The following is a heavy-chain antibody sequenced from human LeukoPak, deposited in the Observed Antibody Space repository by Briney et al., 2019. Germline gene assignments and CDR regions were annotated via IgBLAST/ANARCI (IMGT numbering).Heavy chain of an antibody. J-gene: IGHJ4*02. D-gene: IGHD2-2*01. V-gene: IGHV1-3*01. CDR1: GCIFTNYA. Sequence: ASVKVSCKASGCIFTNYAFRWVRQAPGQRLEWMGWINAGNGNTKYSQKFQGRVTITRDTSASTAYMELSSLRSEDTAVYYCARVVLYCSSTSCSLDFWGQGTLVTVSS. CDR2: INAGNGNT. CDR3: ARVVLYCSSTSCSLDF.